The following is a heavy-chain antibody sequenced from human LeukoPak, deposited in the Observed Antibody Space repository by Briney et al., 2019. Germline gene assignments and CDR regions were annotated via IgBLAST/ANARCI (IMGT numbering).Heavy chain of an antibody. CDR1: GFTFSSYT. D-gene: IGHD6-6*01. CDR2: ISAVSTYI. CDR3: ARGGIAGRPVYYYYMDV. V-gene: IGHV3-21*01. J-gene: IGHJ6*03. Sequence: GGSLRLSFAAPGFTFSSYTIHWVRQAPGKGLEWVSSISAVSTYIYYADSVKGRFTISRDNVEKSAYLELSGLTAHDTAIYYCARGGIAGRPVYYYYMDVWGKGTTVTVSS.